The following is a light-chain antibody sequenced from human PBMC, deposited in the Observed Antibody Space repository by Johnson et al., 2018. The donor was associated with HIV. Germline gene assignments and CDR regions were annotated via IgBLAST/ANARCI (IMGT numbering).Light chain of an antibody. CDR2: DNN. J-gene: IGLJ1*01. V-gene: IGLV1-51*01. CDR1: SSNVGSNS. Sequence: QSVLTQPPSVSAAPGQKVTISCSGSSSNVGSNSVSWYRHFPETAPKLLIYDNNKRPSGIPDRFSGSKSGTSATLGITGLQTGAEADYYCGTWDSSLSAYVFGTGTKVTGL. CDR3: GTWDSSLSAYV.